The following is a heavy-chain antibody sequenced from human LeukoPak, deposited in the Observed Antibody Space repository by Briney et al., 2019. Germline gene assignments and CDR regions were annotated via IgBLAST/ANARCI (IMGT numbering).Heavy chain of an antibody. CDR2: INPNSGGT. CDR1: GYTFSGYY. D-gene: IGHD4-17*01. V-gene: IGHV1-2*02. CDR3: ARSDGAYYFDY. J-gene: IGHJ4*02. Sequence: ASVKVSCKASGYTFSGYYMNWVRQAPGQGLEWMGWINPNSGGTNSAQKFQGRVTMTRDTSISTAYMELSGLRSDDTAVYYCARSDGAYYFDYWGQGTLVTVSS.